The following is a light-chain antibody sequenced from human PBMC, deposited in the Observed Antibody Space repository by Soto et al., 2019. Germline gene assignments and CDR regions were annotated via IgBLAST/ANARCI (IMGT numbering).Light chain of an antibody. CDR2: GAS. V-gene: IGKV3-15*01. Sequence: EIVMTQSPATLSVSPGERATLSCRASQSVSSNLAWYQQKPGQAPGLLIYGASTRATGIPARFSGSGSGTEFTLTISSLQSEDFAVYYCQQYNNWPPVWTFGQGTKVDIK. J-gene: IGKJ1*01. CDR3: QQYNNWPPVWT. CDR1: QSVSSN.